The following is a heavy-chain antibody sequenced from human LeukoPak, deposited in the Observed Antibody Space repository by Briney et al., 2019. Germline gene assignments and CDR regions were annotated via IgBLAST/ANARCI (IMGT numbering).Heavy chain of an antibody. D-gene: IGHD6-13*01. CDR2: IYHSGST. CDR1: GGSISSGGYY. J-gene: IGHJ5*02. Sequence: SQTLSLTCTVSGGSISSGGYYWSWIRQPPGKGLVWIGYIYHSGSTYYNPSLKSRVTISVDRSKNQFSLKLSSVTAADTAVYYCARDGGSSWSNWFDPWGQGTLVTVSS. V-gene: IGHV4-30-2*01. CDR3: ARDGGSSWSNWFDP.